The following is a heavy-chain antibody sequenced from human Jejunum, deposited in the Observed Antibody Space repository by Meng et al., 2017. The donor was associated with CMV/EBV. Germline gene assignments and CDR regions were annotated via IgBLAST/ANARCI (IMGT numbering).Heavy chain of an antibody. V-gene: IGHV3-23*01. CDR3: AKHLARGFDY. D-gene: IGHD3-3*02. CDR1: GFTFDSYA. CDR2: ISGNSVTI. Sequence: CAASGFTFDSYAMSWVRQAAGKGPEWVSAISGNSVTIYYADSVKGRFSISRDNSENTLFLQMNSLRAEDTAIYFCAKHLARGFDYWGQGTLVTVSS. J-gene: IGHJ4*02.